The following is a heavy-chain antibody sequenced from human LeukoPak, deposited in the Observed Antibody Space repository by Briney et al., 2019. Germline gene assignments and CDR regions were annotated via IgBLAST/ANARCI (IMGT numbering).Heavy chain of an antibody. CDR1: GFTFSSYS. V-gene: IGHV3-21*01. CDR3: ARVGSGWEINYFDY. Sequence: GRSLRLSCAASGFTFSSYSMSWVRQAPGKGLEWVSSISSGSSYIYYADSVKGRFTISRDNAKNSLYMQMNSLRAEDTAVYYCARVGSGWEINYFDYWGQGTLVAVSS. D-gene: IGHD6-19*01. CDR2: ISSGSSYI. J-gene: IGHJ4*02.